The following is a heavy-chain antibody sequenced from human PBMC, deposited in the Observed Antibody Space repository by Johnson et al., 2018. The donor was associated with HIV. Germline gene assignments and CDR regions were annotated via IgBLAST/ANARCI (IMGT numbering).Heavy chain of an antibody. Sequence: QVQLVESGGGLVQPGGSLRLSCAASGFTFSDYYMSWIHQAPGKGLEWVSYISGSGTNIYYADSVKGRFTISRDNAKNSLYLQMNSLRAEDTAVYYCARVLGTSDAFDIWGQGTMVTVSS. V-gene: IGHV3-11*04. J-gene: IGHJ3*02. CDR3: ARVLGTSDAFDI. D-gene: IGHD1-1*01. CDR2: ISGSGTNI. CDR1: GFTFSDYY.